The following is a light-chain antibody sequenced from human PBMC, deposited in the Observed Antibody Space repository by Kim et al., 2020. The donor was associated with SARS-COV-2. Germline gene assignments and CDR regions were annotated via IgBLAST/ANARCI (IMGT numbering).Light chain of an antibody. Sequence: GKTVTISCTRSSGSIDANYVQCYQQRPGGVPTAVIYEDDQRPSGVSDRFSGSIDNSSNSASLTISGLKTEDEADYYCQSYNRSNVVFGGGTKVTVL. CDR1: SGSIDANY. J-gene: IGLJ2*01. V-gene: IGLV6-57*03. CDR2: EDD. CDR3: QSYNRSNVV.